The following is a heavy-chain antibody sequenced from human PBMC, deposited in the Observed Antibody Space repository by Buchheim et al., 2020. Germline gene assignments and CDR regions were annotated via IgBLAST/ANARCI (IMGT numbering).Heavy chain of an antibody. Sequence: QVQLQESGPGLVKPSQTLSLTCTVSGGSISSGDYYWSWIRQPPGKGLEWIGYIYYSGSTYYNPSLKSRVTISVDTSKNQFSLKLSSVTAADTAVYYCARGASPYYDFWSGFGGTSNLYYYYGMDVWGQGTT. V-gene: IGHV4-30-4*01. J-gene: IGHJ6*02. D-gene: IGHD3-3*01. CDR1: GGSISSGDYY. CDR3: ARGASPYYDFWSGFGGTSNLYYYYGMDV. CDR2: IYYSGST.